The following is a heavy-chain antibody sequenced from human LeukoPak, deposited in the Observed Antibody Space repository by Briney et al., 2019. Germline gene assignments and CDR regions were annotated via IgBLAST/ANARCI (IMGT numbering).Heavy chain of an antibody. CDR3: ARGTTPGIAIYLDY. J-gene: IGHJ4*02. V-gene: IGHV1-2*02. CDR2: INPNSGGT. D-gene: IGHD6-13*01. CDR1: GDTFSGYY. Sequence: ASVKVSCKASGDTFSGYYLNWVRQAPGQGLEWMGWINPNSGGTDFAQRFQGRVTMTWDTSTNTGYMELSSLTSEDTAVFYCARGTTPGIAIYLDYWGQGTLLTVSS.